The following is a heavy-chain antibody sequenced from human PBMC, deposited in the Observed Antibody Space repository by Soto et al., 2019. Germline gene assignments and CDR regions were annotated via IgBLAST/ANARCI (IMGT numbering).Heavy chain of an antibody. Sequence: SETLSLTCTGSGGSISSGGYYWSWIRQHPGKGLEWIGYIYYSGSTYYNPSLKSRVTISVDTSKNQFSLKLSSVTAADTAVYYCARVLPTPNYFDYWGQGTLVTVSS. CDR1: GGSISSGGYY. CDR3: ARVLPTPNYFDY. J-gene: IGHJ4*02. CDR2: IYYSGST. D-gene: IGHD1-26*01. V-gene: IGHV4-31*03.